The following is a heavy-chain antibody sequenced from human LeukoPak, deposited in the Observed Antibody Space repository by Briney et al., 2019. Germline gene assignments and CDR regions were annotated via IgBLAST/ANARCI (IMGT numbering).Heavy chain of an antibody. CDR3: AKGAEIAVAGTGRYYYYYMDV. CDR2: ISGSGGST. V-gene: IGHV3-23*01. J-gene: IGHJ6*03. CDR1: GFTFSSYA. D-gene: IGHD6-19*01. Sequence: QSGGSPRLSCAASGFTFSSYAMSWVRQAPGKGLEWVSAISGSGGSTYYADSVKGRFTISRDNSKNTLYLQMNSLRAEDTAVYYCAKGAEIAVAGTGRYYYYYMDVWGKGTTVTVSS.